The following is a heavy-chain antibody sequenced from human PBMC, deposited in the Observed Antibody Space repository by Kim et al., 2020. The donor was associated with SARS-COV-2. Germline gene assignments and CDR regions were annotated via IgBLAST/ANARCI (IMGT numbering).Heavy chain of an antibody. Sequence: SETLSLTCAVYGGSFSGYYWSWIRQPPGKGLEWIGEINHSGSTNYNPSLKSRVTISVDTSKNQFSLKLSSVTAADTAVYYCARGGGGWLLDYWGQGTLVTVSS. D-gene: IGHD6-19*01. V-gene: IGHV4-34*01. CDR2: INHSGST. CDR3: ARGGGGWLLDY. J-gene: IGHJ4*02. CDR1: GGSFSGYY.